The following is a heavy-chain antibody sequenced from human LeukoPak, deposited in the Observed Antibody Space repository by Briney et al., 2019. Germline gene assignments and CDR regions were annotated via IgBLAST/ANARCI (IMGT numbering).Heavy chain of an antibody. D-gene: IGHD2-21*01. CDR1: GFTFSTYG. V-gene: IGHV3-30*18. CDR3: AKEFNRGLPDY. CDR2: ISYDGSNE. J-gene: IGHJ4*02. Sequence: GGSLRLSCAASGFTFSTYGMHWVRQAPGKGLEWVAVISYDGSNEYYADSVKVRFTISRDNSKNTLHLQMSSLRAEDTAVYYCAKEFNRGLPDYWGQGTLVTVPS.